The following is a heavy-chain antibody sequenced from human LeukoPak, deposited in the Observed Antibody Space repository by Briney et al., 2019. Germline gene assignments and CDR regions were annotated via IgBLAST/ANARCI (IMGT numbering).Heavy chain of an antibody. CDR2: IFYSGST. CDR1: GGSISTSNYY. V-gene: IGHV4-39*07. CDR3: AKGGGGVLAS. J-gene: IGHJ4*02. D-gene: IGHD3-16*01. Sequence: PSETLSLTCTVSGGSISTSNYYWGWIRQPPGKGLEWIGNIFYSGSTYYSPSLRSRVTISLDTSRNQFSLKLNSVTAADTAVYYCAKGGGGVLASWGQGTLVTVSS.